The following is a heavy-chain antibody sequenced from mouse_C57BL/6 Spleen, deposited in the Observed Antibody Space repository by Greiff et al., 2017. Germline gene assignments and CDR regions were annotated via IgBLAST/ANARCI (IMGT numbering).Heavy chain of an antibody. CDR1: GYAFSSSW. CDR2: IYPGDGDT. CDR3: ARYYGSSYGWYFDV. D-gene: IGHD1-1*01. V-gene: IGHV1-82*01. Sequence: VQLQQSGPELVKPGASVKISCKASGYAFSSSWMNWVKQRPGKGLEWIGRIYPGDGDTNYNGKFKGKATLTADKSSSPAYMQLSSLTSEDSAVYFCARYYGSSYGWYFDVWGTGTTVTVSS. J-gene: IGHJ1*03.